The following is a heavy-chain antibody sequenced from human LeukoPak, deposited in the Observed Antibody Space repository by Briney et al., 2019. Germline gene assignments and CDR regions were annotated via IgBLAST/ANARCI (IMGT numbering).Heavy chain of an antibody. J-gene: IGHJ4*02. D-gene: IGHD3-22*01. CDR2: IYSRGGA. CDR1: GGSISSYY. CDR3: ARGGGDYYDSSGYNS. Sequence: SETLSLTCTVSGGSISSYYWSCIRQPAGKGREWIGRIYSRGGAAYNPSLKSRVTMPVDTSKNQFSLNLSSVTAAGTARYCGARGGGDYYDSSGYNSWGQGTLVTVSS. V-gene: IGHV4-4*07.